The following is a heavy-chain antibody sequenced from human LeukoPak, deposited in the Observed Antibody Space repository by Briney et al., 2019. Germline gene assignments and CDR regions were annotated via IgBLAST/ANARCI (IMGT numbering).Heavy chain of an antibody. CDR3: VRYYTRQSWYFDL. J-gene: IGHJ2*01. CDR1: GFTFSSDW. CDR2: IKPDEGEK. Sequence: GGSLRLSCAASGFTFSSDWMIWVRQAPGKGLEWVANIKPDEGEKYYLDSVKGRFTVSRDNARNSLYLQMNSLRAEDTAVYYCVRYYTRQSWYFDLWGRGTLVTVSS. V-gene: IGHV3-7*01. D-gene: IGHD3-10*01.